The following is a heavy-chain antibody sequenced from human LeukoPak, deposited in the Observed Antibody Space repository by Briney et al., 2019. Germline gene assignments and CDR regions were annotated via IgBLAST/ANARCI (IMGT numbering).Heavy chain of an antibody. Sequence: GGSLRLSCAASGFTFSSYSMNWVRQAPGKGLEWVSSISSSSSYIYYADSVKGRFTISRDNAKNSLYLQMNSLRAEDTAVYYCASDSSSGTNWFDPWGQGTLVTVSS. CDR3: ASDSSSGTNWFDP. CDR2: ISSSSSYI. CDR1: GFTFSSYS. D-gene: IGHD6-13*01. V-gene: IGHV3-21*01. J-gene: IGHJ5*02.